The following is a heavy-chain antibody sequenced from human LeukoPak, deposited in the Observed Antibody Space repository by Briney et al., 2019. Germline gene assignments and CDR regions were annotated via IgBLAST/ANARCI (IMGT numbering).Heavy chain of an antibody. CDR2: IKQDGSEK. Sequence: GGSLRLSCAASGFTFSSYWMSWVRQAPGKGLEWVANIKQDGSEKYYVDSVKGRFTISRDNSKNTLYLQMNSLRAEDTAVYYCAAYYYDSSGYYPPYFDYWGQGTLVTVSS. V-gene: IGHV3-7*03. J-gene: IGHJ4*02. CDR1: GFTFSSYW. D-gene: IGHD3-22*01. CDR3: AAYYYDSSGYYPPYFDY.